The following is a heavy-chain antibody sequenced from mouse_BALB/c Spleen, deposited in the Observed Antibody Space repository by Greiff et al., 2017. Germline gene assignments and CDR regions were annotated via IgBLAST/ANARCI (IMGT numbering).Heavy chain of an antibody. V-gene: IGHV1-7*01. D-gene: IGHD3-1*01. CDR1: GYTFTSYW. Sequence: QVHVKQSGAELAKPGASVKMSCKASGYTFTSYWMHWVKQRPGQGLEWIGYINPSTGYTEYNQKFKDKATLTADKSSSTAYMQLSSLTSEDSAVYYCARQLGPFAYWGQGTLVTVSA. CDR2: INPSTGYT. CDR3: ARQLGPFAY. J-gene: IGHJ3*01.